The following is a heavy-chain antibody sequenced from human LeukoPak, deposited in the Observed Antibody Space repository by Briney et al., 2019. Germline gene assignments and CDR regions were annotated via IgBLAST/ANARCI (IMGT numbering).Heavy chain of an antibody. J-gene: IGHJ4*02. CDR1: GFTFNSKW. Sequence: PGVSLRLSCVACGFTFNSKWISWLRQAPGRGGEWGANIKQDGSEKYYVDSVKGRFTISRDNAKNSLSLKMNSLRAEDTAVYYCARDKYYDRYFDSWGQGTLVTVSS. V-gene: IGHV3-7*01. CDR2: IKQDGSEK. D-gene: IGHD3-22*01. CDR3: ARDKYYDRYFDS.